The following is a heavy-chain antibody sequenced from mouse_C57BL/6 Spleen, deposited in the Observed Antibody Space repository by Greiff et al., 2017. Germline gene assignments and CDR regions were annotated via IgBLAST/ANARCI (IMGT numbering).Heavy chain of an antibody. J-gene: IGHJ1*03. CDR2: INPGSGGT. D-gene: IGHD2-4*01. CDR1: GYAFTNYL. Sequence: QVQLQQSGAELVRPGTSVKVSCKASGYAFTNYLIEWVKQRPGQGLEWIGVINPGSGGTNYNEKFKGKATLTADKSSSTAYLQLSSLTSEDSAVYFCARGNDYDGGYFDVWGTGPTVTVSS. V-gene: IGHV1-54*01. CDR3: ARGNDYDGGYFDV.